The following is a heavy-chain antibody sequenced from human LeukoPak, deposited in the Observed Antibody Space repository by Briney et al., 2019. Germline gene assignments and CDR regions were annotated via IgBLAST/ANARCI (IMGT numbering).Heavy chain of an antibody. D-gene: IGHD2-15*01. Sequence: ASVKVSCKASGYTFNRYGMNWVRQAPGQGLEWMGWINTNTGNPTYAQGFTGRFVFSLDTSVSTAYLQIISLKAEDTAVYYCVDCSGGSCGYWGQGTLVTVSS. CDR2: INTNTGNP. J-gene: IGHJ4*02. CDR3: VDCSGGSCGY. V-gene: IGHV7-4-1*02. CDR1: GYTFNRYG.